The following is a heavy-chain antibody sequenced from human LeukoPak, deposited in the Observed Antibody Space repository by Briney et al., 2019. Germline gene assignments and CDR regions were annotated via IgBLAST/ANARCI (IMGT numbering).Heavy chain of an antibody. J-gene: IGHJ4*02. CDR3: ARHIAAAGTVDY. CDR1: GGSISSYY. Sequence: SETLSLTCTVSGGSISSYYWSWIRQPPGKGLEWIGYIYYSGSTNYNPSLKSRVTISVDTSKNQFSLKLSSVTAADTAVYYCARHIAAAGTVDYWGQGTLVTASS. V-gene: IGHV4-59*08. CDR2: IYYSGST. D-gene: IGHD6-13*01.